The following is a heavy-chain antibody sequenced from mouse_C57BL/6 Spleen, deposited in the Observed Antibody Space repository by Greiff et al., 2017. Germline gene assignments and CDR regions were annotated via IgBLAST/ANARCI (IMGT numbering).Heavy chain of an antibody. CDR2: IHPSDSDT. CDR3: AMVPSYYYGSSDY. D-gene: IGHD1-1*01. J-gene: IGHJ2*01. V-gene: IGHV1-74*01. CDR1: GYTFTSYW. Sequence: QVQLQQPGAELVKPGASVKVSCKASGYTFTSYWMHWVKQRRGQGLEWIGRIHPSDSDTNYNQKYKGKATLTVDKSSSTAYMQLSSLTSEDSAVYYCAMVPSYYYGSSDYWGQGTTLTVSS.